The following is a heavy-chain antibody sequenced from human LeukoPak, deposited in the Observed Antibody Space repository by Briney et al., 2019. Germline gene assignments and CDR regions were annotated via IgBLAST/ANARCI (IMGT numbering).Heavy chain of an antibody. V-gene: IGHV4-4*07. J-gene: IGHJ2*01. CDR3: ARGSFDSSGRPYFDL. Sequence: SETLSLTCTVSGDSISTYYWSWIRQSAGKGLEWIGRIQSSGSHNYNPSLKSRVTMSGDTSKNQFSLKLTSVTAADTAVYYCARGSFDSSGRPYFDLWGRGTLVTVSS. CDR2: IQSSGSH. CDR1: GDSISTYY. D-gene: IGHD3-22*01.